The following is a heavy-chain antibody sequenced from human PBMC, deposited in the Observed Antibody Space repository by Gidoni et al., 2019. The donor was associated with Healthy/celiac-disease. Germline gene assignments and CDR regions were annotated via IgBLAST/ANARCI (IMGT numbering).Heavy chain of an antibody. CDR2: ISSSSSYT. V-gene: IGHV3-11*06. J-gene: IGHJ3*02. D-gene: IGHD1-26*01. Sequence: VQLVESGGGLVKPGGSLRLSCAASGFTFSDSYMCWIRQAPGNGLGWVSYISSSSSYTNYADSVKGRFTISRDNAKNSLYLQMNSLRAEDTAVYYCARDSGSYYDALDIWGQGTMVTVSS. CDR3: ARDSGSYYDALDI. CDR1: GFTFSDSY.